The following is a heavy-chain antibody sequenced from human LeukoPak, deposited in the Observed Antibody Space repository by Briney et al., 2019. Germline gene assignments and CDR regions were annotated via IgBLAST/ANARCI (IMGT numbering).Heavy chain of an antibody. CDR2: ISYDGSNK. Sequence: GGSLRLSCAASGFTFSSYGMRWVRQAPGKGLEWVAVISYDGSNKYYADSVKGRFTISRDNSKNTLYLQMNSLRAEDTAVCYCIAVTTPSDYWGQGTLVTVSS. V-gene: IGHV3-30*03. CDR3: IAVTTPSDY. J-gene: IGHJ4*02. D-gene: IGHD4-17*01. CDR1: GFTFSSYG.